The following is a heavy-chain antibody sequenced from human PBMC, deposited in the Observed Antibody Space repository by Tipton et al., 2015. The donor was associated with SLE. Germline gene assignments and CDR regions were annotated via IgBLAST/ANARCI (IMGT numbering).Heavy chain of an antibody. V-gene: IGHV1-46*01. CDR1: GYTFTGHY. CDR3: ASRAAAGTYFDY. CDR2: INPSGGST. J-gene: IGHJ4*02. Sequence: QVQLVQSGAEVKKPGASVKVSCKASGYTFTGHYMHWVRQAPGQGLEWMGIINPSGGSTSYAQKFQGRVTMTRDTSTSTVYMELSSLRSEDTAVYYCASRAAAGTYFDYWGQGTLVTVSS. D-gene: IGHD6-13*01.